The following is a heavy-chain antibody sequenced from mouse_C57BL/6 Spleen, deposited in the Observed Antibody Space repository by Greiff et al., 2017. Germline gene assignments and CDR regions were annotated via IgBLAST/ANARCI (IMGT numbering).Heavy chain of an antibody. J-gene: IGHJ2*01. CDR3: ARELHPIPDY. CDR2: IYPGSGST. CDR1: GYTFTSYW. V-gene: IGHV1-55*01. Sequence: PGASVKMSCKASGYTFTSYWITWVKQRPGQGLEWIGDIYPGSGSTNYNEKFKSKATLTVDTSSSTAYMQLSSLTSEDSAVYYCARELHPIPDYWGQGTTLTVSS. D-gene: IGHD6-5*01.